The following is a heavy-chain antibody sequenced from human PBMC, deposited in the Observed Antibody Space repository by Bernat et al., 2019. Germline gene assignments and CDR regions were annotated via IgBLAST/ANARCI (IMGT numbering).Heavy chain of an antibody. V-gene: IGHV4-59*08. D-gene: IGHD4-17*01. CDR2: IYYSGST. Sequence: QVQLQESGPELVKPSETLSLTCTVSGGSISSYYWSWIRQPPGKGLEWIGYIYYSGSTNYNPSLKSRVTISVDTSKNQFSLKLSSVTAADTAVYYCARLDYGDLRYYYGMDGWGQGTTVTVS. J-gene: IGHJ6*02. CDR1: GGSISSYY. CDR3: ARLDYGDLRYYYGMDG.